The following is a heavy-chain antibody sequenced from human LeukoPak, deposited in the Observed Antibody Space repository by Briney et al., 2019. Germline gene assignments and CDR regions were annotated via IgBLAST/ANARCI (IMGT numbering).Heavy chain of an antibody. V-gene: IGHV7-4-1*02. Sequence: AASVKISCKASGYTFTNYAVNWVRQAPGQGLEWMGWINTDTGNPTYAQGFTGRFVFSLDTSVSTAYLQISSLKAEDTAVYYCARAGIGYCSDNTCSPDYWGQGTLVTVSS. CDR3: ARAGIGYCSDNTCSPDY. D-gene: IGHD2-15*01. CDR2: INTDTGNP. J-gene: IGHJ4*02. CDR1: GYTFTNYA.